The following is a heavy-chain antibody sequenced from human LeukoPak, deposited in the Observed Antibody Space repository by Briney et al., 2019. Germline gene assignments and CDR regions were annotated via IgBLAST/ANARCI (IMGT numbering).Heavy chain of an antibody. CDR3: ARGGPFPSSSSSREYYLDY. Sequence: GSVKVSCKASGYDFINYGISSVRQAPGQGLEWVGWISIYNGNTDYKLQGRVTMTTDTSTSTAYMELRSLRSDDTAVYYCARGGPFPSSSSSREYYLDYWGQGTLVTVSS. CDR2: ISIYNGNT. D-gene: IGHD6-6*01. V-gene: IGHV1-18*01. J-gene: IGHJ4*02. CDR1: GYDFINYG.